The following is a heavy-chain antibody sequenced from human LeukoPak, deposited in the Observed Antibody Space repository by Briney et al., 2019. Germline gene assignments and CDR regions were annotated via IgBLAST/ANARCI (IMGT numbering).Heavy chain of an antibody. V-gene: IGHV3-7*01. D-gene: IGHD2-15*01. CDR3: AREYWSRLD. CDR1: GFTFTTYA. Sequence: GGSLRLSCVASGFTFTTYAMDWVRQAPGKGLEWVANIREDESERNYVDSVRGRFPISRDNAWNSLYLQMDSLRPEDTAVYYCAREYWSRLDWGRGTLVTVSS. CDR2: IREDESER. J-gene: IGHJ4*02.